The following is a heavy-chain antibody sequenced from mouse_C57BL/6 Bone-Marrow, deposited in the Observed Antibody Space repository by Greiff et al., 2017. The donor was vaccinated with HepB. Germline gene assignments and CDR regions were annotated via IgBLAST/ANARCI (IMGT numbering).Heavy chain of an antibody. CDR3: ARDDGYDGFAY. J-gene: IGHJ3*01. Sequence: EVKLMESEGGLVQPGSSMKLSCTASGFTFSDYYMAWVRQVPEKGLEWVANINYDGSSTYYLDSLKSRFIISRDNAKNILYLQMSSLKSEDTATYNCARDDGYDGFAYWGQGTLVTVSA. CDR2: INYDGSST. D-gene: IGHD2-2*01. V-gene: IGHV5-16*01. CDR1: GFTFSDYY.